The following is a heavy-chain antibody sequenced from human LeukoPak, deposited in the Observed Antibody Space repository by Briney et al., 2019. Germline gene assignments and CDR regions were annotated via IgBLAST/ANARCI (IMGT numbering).Heavy chain of an antibody. CDR1: GFTVSSNH. V-gene: IGHV3-53*01. Sequence: PGGSLRLSCAASGFTVSSNHMSWVRQAPGKGLEWVSIIYSGGSTFYADSVKGRFTISRDNSKNTLYLQMNSLRAEDTAVYHCARGGSYLSAFDIWGQGTMVTVSS. CDR3: ARGGSYLSAFDI. D-gene: IGHD1-26*01. CDR2: IYSGGST. J-gene: IGHJ3*02.